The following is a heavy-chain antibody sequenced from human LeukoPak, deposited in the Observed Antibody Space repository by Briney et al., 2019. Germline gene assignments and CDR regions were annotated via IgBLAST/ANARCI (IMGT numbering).Heavy chain of an antibody. J-gene: IGHJ4*02. CDR3: ARDYPTFGVVTIFDY. CDR1: GFTVSSNY. Sequence: GGSLRLSCAASGFTVSSNYMSWVRQAPGKGLEWVSVIYSGGSTYYADSVKGRFTISRDNSKNTLYLQMSSLRAEDTALYYCARDYPTFGVVTIFDYWGQGALVTVSS. V-gene: IGHV3-53*01. D-gene: IGHD3-3*01. CDR2: IYSGGST.